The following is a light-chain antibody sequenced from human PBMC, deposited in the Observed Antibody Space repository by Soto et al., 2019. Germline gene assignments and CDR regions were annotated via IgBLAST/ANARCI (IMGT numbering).Light chain of an antibody. CDR3: CSYAGSRV. CDR2: EGS. CDR1: SSDVGSYNL. V-gene: IGLV2-23*01. J-gene: IGLJ3*02. Sequence: QLVLTQPASVSGSPGQLITISCTGTSSDVGSYNLVSWYQQHPGKAPKLMIYEGSKRPSGVSNRFSGSKSGNTASLTISGLQAEDEADYYCCSYAGSRVFGGGTKLTVL.